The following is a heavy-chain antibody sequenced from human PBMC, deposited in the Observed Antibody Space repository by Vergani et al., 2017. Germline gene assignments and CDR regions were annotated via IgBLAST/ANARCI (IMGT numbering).Heavy chain of an antibody. CDR3: AREGFKDYGFDY. D-gene: IGHD4-17*01. CDR2: INHSGST. CDR1: GGSFSGYY. Sequence: QVQLQQWGAGLLKPSETLSLTCAVYGGSFSGYYWSWIRQPPGKGLEWIGEINHSGSTNYNPSLKSRVTISVDTSKNQFSLKLSSVTAADTAVYYCAREGFKDYGFDYWGQGTLVTVSS. V-gene: IGHV4-34*01. J-gene: IGHJ4*02.